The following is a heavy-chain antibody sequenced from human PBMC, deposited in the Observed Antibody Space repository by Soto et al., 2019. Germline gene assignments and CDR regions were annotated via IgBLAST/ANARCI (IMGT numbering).Heavy chain of an antibody. D-gene: IGHD6-13*01. V-gene: IGHV4-59*01. CDR1: GGSISSYY. CDR2: IYYSGST. CDR3: XXXRGAAAGTDKGMDV. Sequence: QVQLQESGPGLVKPSETLSLTCTVSGGSISSYYWSWIRQPPGKGLEWIGYIYYSGSTNYNPSLKSRVTISVDTSKNQFSLKLSSVTAADTAXXXXXXXRGAAAGTDKGMDVWGQGTTVTV. J-gene: IGHJ6*02.